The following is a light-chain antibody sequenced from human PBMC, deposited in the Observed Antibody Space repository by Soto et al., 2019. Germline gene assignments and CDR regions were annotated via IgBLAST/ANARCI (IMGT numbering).Light chain of an antibody. Sequence: EIVMTQSPATLSVSPGDRATLSCRASQSVSSDLAWYQHKPGQAPRLLIYGASTRATGIPTRFSGSGSGTEFTLTISSLQSEDVAVYYCQQYNNWPPYTFGQGTKLEIK. CDR1: QSVSSD. J-gene: IGKJ2*01. CDR2: GAS. CDR3: QQYNNWPPYT. V-gene: IGKV3-15*01.